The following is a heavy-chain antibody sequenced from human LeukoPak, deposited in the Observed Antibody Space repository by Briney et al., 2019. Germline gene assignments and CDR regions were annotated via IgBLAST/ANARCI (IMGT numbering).Heavy chain of an antibody. CDR3: ARGSGSVPTRA. V-gene: IGHV3-74*01. D-gene: IGHD3-10*01. CDR2: INSDGSST. Sequence: GGSLRLSCAASGFTFSSYWMHWVRQAPGKGLVWVSRINSDGSSTSYADSVKGRFTISRDNAKNTLYLQMNSLGAEDTAVYYCARGSGSVPTRAWGQGTLVTVSS. CDR1: GFTFSSYW. J-gene: IGHJ5*02.